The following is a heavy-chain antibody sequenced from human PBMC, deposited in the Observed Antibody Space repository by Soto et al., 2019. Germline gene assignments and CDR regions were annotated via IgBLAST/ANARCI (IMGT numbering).Heavy chain of an antibody. CDR1: GGSISKYY. J-gene: IGHJ3*02. V-gene: IGHV4-59*01. CDR3: TAPPDYYDSSGYKMEYAFDI. CDR2: IYYSGST. Sequence: PSETLSLTCTVSGGSISKYYWSWIRQSPGKGLEWIGYIYYSGSTKYNPSLKSRVTISVDTSKNQFSLKLSSVTAADTAVYYCTAPPDYYDSSGYKMEYAFDIWGQGTMVTVSS. D-gene: IGHD3-22*01.